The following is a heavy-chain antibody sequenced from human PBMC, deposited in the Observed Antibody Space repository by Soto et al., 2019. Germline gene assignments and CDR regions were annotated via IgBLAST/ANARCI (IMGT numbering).Heavy chain of an antibody. Sequence: QVQLQQWGAGLLKPSETLSLTCAVYGGSFSGYYWSWIRQPPGKGLEWIGEINHSGSTNYNLSLKSRVTISVDTSKNQFSLKLSSVTAADTAVYYCAREGYCSGGSCYSRTLDYWGQGTLVTVSS. V-gene: IGHV4-34*01. J-gene: IGHJ4*02. CDR2: INHSGST. D-gene: IGHD2-15*01. CDR1: GGSFSGYY. CDR3: AREGYCSGGSCYSRTLDY.